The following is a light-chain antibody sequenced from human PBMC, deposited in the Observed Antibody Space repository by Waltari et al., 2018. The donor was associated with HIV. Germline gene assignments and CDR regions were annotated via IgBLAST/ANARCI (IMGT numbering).Light chain of an antibody. CDR2: DKN. CDR1: SLRNYY. J-gene: IGLJ3*02. Sequence: SSELTQDPIVSVTLGQTVTITCQGDSLRNYYASWHQLKPGQAPILVIYDKNIRPSGIPDRFSGSTSGNTASLTITGSQAEDEADYFCASRDNNGKRVLFGGGTKLTVL. V-gene: IGLV3-19*01. CDR3: ASRDNNGKRVL.